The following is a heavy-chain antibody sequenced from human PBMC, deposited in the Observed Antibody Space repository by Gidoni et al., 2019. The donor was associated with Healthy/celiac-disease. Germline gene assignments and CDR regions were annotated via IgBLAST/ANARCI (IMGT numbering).Heavy chain of an antibody. V-gene: IGHV3-33*01. D-gene: IGHD2-21*02. CDR1: GFTFSSYG. CDR2: IWYDGSNK. Sequence: QVQLVESGGGVVQPGRSLRLPCAASGFTFSSYGMPWVRQATGKGLGWVAVIWYDGSNKYYADSVKGRFTISRDNSKNTLYLQMNSLRAEDTAVYYCARLPLAYCGGDCYGYYYYGMDVWGQGTTVTVSS. CDR3: ARLPLAYCGGDCYGYYYYGMDV. J-gene: IGHJ6*02.